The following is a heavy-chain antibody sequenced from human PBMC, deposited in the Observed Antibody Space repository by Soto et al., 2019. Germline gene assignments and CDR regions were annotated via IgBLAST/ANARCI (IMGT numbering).Heavy chain of an antibody. Sequence: EVQLEESGGDLVQPGGSLRLSCAASGFTLSAYWMTWVRQAPGKGLAWVANINRDGSKKSYLDSVRGRFTISRDNVGNSLYLKMDSLRADDAALYYCARDVSPGSSSLYLDAFDIWGQGTMVTVSS. D-gene: IGHD6-13*01. CDR3: ARDVSPGSSSLYLDAFDI. J-gene: IGHJ3*02. CDR1: GFTLSAYW. CDR2: INRDGSKK. V-gene: IGHV3-7*05.